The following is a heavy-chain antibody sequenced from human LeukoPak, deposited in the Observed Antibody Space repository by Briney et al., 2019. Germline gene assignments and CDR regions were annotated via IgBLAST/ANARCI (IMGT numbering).Heavy chain of an antibody. CDR1: GYTFTDYY. CDR3: ARGGVGATTYVWFDP. J-gene: IGHJ5*02. CDR2: INPNSGGT. Sequence: ASVKVSCKASGYTFTDYYMHWVRQAPGQGLEWMGWINPNSGGTNYAQKFQGRVTMTRDTSTSTVYMELSSLRSEDTAVYYCARGGVGATTYVWFDPWGQGTLVTVSS. V-gene: IGHV1-2*02. D-gene: IGHD1-26*01.